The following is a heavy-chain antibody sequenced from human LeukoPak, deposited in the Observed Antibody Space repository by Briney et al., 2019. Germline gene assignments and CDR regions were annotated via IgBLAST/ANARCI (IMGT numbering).Heavy chain of an antibody. J-gene: IGHJ6*03. D-gene: IGHD6-13*01. CDR2: TSYDGSNK. V-gene: IGHV3-30*01. CDR1: GFTFSSYA. Sequence: GGSLRLSCAASGFTFSSYAMHWVRQAPGKGLEWVAVTSYDGSNKYYADSVKGRFTISRDNSKNTLYLQMNSLRAEDTAVYYCARGVAAAKRYYYYYMDVWGKGTTVTVSS. CDR3: ARGVAAAKRYYYYYMDV.